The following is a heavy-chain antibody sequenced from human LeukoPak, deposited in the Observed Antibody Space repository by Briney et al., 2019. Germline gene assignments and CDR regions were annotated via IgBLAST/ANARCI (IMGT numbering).Heavy chain of an antibody. D-gene: IGHD1-26*01. V-gene: IGHV3-21*01. CDR3: ARVKVGASWYFDY. Sequence: GGSLRLSCAASGFTFSSYSMNWVRQAPGKGLEWASSISSSSSYIYYADSVKGRFTISRDNAKNSLYLQMNSLRAEDTAMYYCARVKVGASWYFDYWGQGTLVTVSS. CDR2: ISSSSSYI. J-gene: IGHJ4*02. CDR1: GFTFSSYS.